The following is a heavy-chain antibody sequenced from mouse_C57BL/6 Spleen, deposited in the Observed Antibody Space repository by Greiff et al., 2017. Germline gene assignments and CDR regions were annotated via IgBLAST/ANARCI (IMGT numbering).Heavy chain of an antibody. D-gene: IGHD4-1*01. J-gene: IGHJ3*01. CDR2: ISSGGDYI. Sequence: EVQRVESGAGLVKPGGSLKLSCAASGFTFSSYAMSWVRQTPEKRLEWVAYISSGGDYIYYADTVKGRFTISRDNARNTLYLQMSSLKSEDTAMYYCTRDQLGRSWFAYWGQGTLVTVSA. CDR1: GFTFSSYA. V-gene: IGHV5-9-1*02. CDR3: TRDQLGRSWFAY.